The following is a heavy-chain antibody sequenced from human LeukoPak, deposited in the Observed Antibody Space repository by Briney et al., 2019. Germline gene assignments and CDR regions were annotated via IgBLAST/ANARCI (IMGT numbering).Heavy chain of an antibody. CDR1: GFTFSSYG. J-gene: IGHJ4*02. V-gene: IGHV3-30*02. CDR3: AKALYSSSYFDY. Sequence: HPGGSLRLSCAASGFTFSSYGMHWVRQAPGKGLEWVAFIRYDGSNKYYADSVKGRFTISRDNSKNTLYLQMNSLRAEDTAVYYCAKALYSSSYFDYWGQGTLVTVSS. D-gene: IGHD6-6*01. CDR2: IRYDGSNK.